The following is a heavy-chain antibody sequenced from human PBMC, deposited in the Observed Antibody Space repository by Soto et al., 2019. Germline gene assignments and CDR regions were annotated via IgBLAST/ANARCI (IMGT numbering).Heavy chain of an antibody. V-gene: IGHV3-23*01. J-gene: IGHJ4*02. Sequence: PGGSLRLSCAASGFTFSSYAMSWVRQAPGKGLEWVSSISGSGATTYYADSAKGRFTISRDNFKNTLYLQMNSLRAEDTAVYYCAKAKEKGDYYDSSAFGGRGTLATVSS. CDR1: GFTFSSYA. CDR2: ISGSGATT. CDR3: AKAKEKGDYYDSSAF. D-gene: IGHD3-22*01.